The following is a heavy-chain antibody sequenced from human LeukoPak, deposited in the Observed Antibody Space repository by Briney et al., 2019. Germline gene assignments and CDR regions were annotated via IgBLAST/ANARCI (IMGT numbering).Heavy chain of an antibody. CDR1: GFTFSSYA. V-gene: IGHV3-23*01. CDR2: ISGSGGST. Sequence: GGSLRLSCAASGFTFSSYAMSWVRQAPGKGLEWVSAISGSGGSTYYADSVKGRFTISRDNSENTLYLQMNSLRAEDTAVYYCAKRELRGYDILTGYYRNDAFDIWGQGTMVTVSS. D-gene: IGHD3-9*01. J-gene: IGHJ3*02. CDR3: AKRELRGYDILTGYYRNDAFDI.